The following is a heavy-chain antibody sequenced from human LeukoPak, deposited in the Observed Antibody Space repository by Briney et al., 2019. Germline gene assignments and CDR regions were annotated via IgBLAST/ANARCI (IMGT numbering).Heavy chain of an antibody. CDR2: FDPEDGET. CDR3: ASVRTYYYGSGSLAGYFDY. J-gene: IGHJ4*02. V-gene: IGHV1-24*01. Sequence: ASVKVSCKVSGYTLTELSMHWVRQAPGKGLEWMGGFDPEDGETIYAQKFQGRVTMTEDTSTDTAYMELSSLRSEDTAVYYCASVRTYYYGSGSLAGYFDYWGQGTLVTVSS. D-gene: IGHD3-10*01. CDR1: GYTLTELS.